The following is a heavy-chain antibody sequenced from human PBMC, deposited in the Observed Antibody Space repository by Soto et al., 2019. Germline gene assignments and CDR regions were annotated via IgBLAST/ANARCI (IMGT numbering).Heavy chain of an antibody. D-gene: IGHD3-22*01. CDR2: IIPIFGTA. CDR3: ARDLVVGAFDI. V-gene: IGHV1-69*13. J-gene: IGHJ3*02. Sequence: ASVKVSCKASGGTFSSYAISWVRQAPGQGLEWMGGIIPIFGTANYAQKFQGRVTITADESTSTAYMELRSLRSDDTAVYYCARDLVVGAFDIWGQGTMGTVS. CDR1: GGTFSSYA.